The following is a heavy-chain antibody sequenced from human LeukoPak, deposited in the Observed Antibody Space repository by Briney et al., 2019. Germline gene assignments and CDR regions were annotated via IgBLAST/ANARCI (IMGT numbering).Heavy chain of an antibody. D-gene: IGHD1-26*01. Sequence: PGGSLRLSCAASGFTFSSYAMSWVRQAPGKGLEWVSAISGSGGSTYYADSVKGRFTISRDNSKNTLYLQMNSLRAEDTAVYYCAKVVKARSGSYGTHYLDYWGQGTLVTVSS. CDR1: GFTFSSYA. V-gene: IGHV3-23*01. CDR2: ISGSGGST. J-gene: IGHJ4*02. CDR3: AKVVKARSGSYGTHYLDY.